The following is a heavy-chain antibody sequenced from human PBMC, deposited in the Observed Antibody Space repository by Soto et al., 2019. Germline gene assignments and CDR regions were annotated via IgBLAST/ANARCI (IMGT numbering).Heavy chain of an antibody. CDR1: GYTFTSYY. CDR2: MNPNSGNT. V-gene: IGHV1-8*01. Sequence: ASVKVSCKSSGYTFTSYYINWVLQATGQGLEWMGWMNPNSGNTGYAQKFQGRVTMTRNTSISTAYMELSSLRSEDTAVYYCARIRGNWNYVLGHWGQGTLVTVSS. CDR3: ARIRGNWNYVLGH. J-gene: IGHJ4*02. D-gene: IGHD1-7*01.